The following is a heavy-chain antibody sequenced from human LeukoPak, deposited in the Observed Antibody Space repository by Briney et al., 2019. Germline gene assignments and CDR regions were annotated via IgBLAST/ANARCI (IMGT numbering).Heavy chain of an antibody. D-gene: IGHD4-11*01. CDR1: GGSISIYY. CDR2: IHYSGYT. CDR3: ARGSNDYSNYYYYMDV. J-gene: IGHJ6*03. V-gene: IGHV4-59*01. Sequence: PSETLSLTCIVSGGSISIYYWSWVRQPPGEGLEWIGYIHYSGYTKYNPSLKSRVTISVDTSKNQLSLKLSSVTAADTAVYYCARGSNDYSNYYYYMDVWGKGTTVTVSS.